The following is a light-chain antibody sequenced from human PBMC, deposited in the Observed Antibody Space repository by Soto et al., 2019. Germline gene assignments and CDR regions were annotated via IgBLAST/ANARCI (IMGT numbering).Light chain of an antibody. V-gene: IGKV3-20*01. J-gene: IGKJ1*01. CDR1: QSVSNY. CDR2: GAS. Sequence: EIVLTQSPGTLSLSPGERATLSCRASQSVSNYLAWYQRKPGQAPRLLIYGASSRATGIPDRFSGSGSGTNFTLTFSSLEPEDFAVDYCQRYRRARQTFVQVSKV. CDR3: QRYRRARQT.